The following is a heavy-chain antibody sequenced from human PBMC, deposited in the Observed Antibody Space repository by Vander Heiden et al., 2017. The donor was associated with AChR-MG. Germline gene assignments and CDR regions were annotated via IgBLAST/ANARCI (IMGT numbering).Heavy chain of an antibody. CDR2: INHSGST. CDR3: ARETYSDSSY. J-gene: IGHJ4*02. Sequence: QVQLQQWGAGLLKPSETLSLTCAVYGGSFSGYYWSWIRQPPGKGLEWIGEINHSGSTNYNPSLKSRVTISVDTSKNQFSLKLSSVTAADTAVYYCARETYSDSSYWGQGTLVTVSS. V-gene: IGHV4-34*01. CDR1: GGSFSGYY. D-gene: IGHD3-3*01.